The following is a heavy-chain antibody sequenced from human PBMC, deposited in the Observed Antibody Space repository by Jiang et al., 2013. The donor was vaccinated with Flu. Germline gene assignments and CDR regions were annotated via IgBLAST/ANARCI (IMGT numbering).Heavy chain of an antibody. Sequence: QSGSELRKPGASVKVSCKASGYTFTNSHLNWVRQAPGQGLEWMGWIKHQHWDPTYAQGFTGRFVFSLDTSVTTTYLQISDLKADDTAVYYCASGGQSSGWYPSDSWGQGTLVTVSS. CDR3: ASGGQSSGWYPSDS. CDR1: GYTFTNSH. J-gene: IGHJ5*01. CDR2: IKHQHWDP. D-gene: IGHD6-19*01. V-gene: IGHV7-4-1*02.